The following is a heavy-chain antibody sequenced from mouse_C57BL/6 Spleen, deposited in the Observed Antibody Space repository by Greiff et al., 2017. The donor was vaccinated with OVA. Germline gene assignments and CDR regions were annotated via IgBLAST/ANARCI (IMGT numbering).Heavy chain of an antibody. CDR3: ETTVVGEAMDY. Sequence: QVQLQQPGAELVKPGASVKMSCKASGYTFTSYWITWVKQRPGQGLEWIGDIYPGSGSTNYNEKFKGKATLTVDTSSSTAYMPLSSLTSEDAAVYYCETTVVGEAMDYWGQGTSVTVSS. CDR1: GYTFTSYW. D-gene: IGHD1-1*01. CDR2: IYPGSGST. J-gene: IGHJ4*01. V-gene: IGHV1-55*01.